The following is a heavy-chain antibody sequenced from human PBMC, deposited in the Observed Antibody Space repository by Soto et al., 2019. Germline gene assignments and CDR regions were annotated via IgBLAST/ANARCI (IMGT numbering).Heavy chain of an antibody. V-gene: IGHV3-74*01. CDR2: INSDGSST. Sequence: PVGPLRLSWAASGFAFSSYWMHWVRQAPGKGLVWVSRINSDGSSTSYADSVKGRFTISRDNAKNTLYLQMNSLRAEDTAVYYCASPPGYIPRWGQGTLVTVSS. D-gene: IGHD5-12*01. CDR1: GFAFSSYW. CDR3: ASPPGYIPR. J-gene: IGHJ4*02.